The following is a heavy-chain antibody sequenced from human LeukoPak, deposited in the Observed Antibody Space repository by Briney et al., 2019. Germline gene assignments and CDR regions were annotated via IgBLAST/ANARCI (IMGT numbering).Heavy chain of an antibody. J-gene: IGHJ4*02. V-gene: IGHV2-5*02. CDR2: IYWDDDK. Sequence: TLSLTCSVSRDSVSRSSYYWGWIRQPPGKALEWLALIYWDDDKRYSPSLKSRLTITKDTSKNQVVLTMTNMDPVDTATYYCAHRDATVNYYYWGQGTLVTVSS. CDR3: AHRDATVNYYY. CDR1: RDSVSRSSYY. D-gene: IGHD4-17*01.